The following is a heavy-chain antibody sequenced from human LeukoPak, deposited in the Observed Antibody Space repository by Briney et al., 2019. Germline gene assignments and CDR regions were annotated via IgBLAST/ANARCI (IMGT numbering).Heavy chain of an antibody. CDR1: GGSISSYY. J-gene: IGHJ4*02. CDR2: IYHSGST. D-gene: IGHD3-22*01. V-gene: IGHV4-59*12. CDR3: ARGGDSSGSTDYFDY. Sequence: SETLSLTCTVSGGSISSYYWSWIRQPPGKGLEWIGYIYHSGSTYYNPSLKSRVTISVDTSKNQFSLKLSSVTAADTAVHYCARGGDSSGSTDYFDYWGQGTLVTVSS.